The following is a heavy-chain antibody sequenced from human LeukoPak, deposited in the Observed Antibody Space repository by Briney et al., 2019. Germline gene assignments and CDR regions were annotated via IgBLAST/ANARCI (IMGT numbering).Heavy chain of an antibody. CDR1: GITFSSYS. V-gene: IGHV3-48*01. CDR2: ISSSSNTI. CDR3: ARDFYDFWSGSIRFDP. J-gene: IGHJ5*02. Sequence: GGSLRLSCVASGITFSSYSMNWVRQAPGKGLEWVSYISSSSNTIYYADSVKGRFTISRDNAKNSLYLQMNSLRAEDTAVYYCARDFYDFWSGSIRFDPWGQGTLVTVSS. D-gene: IGHD3-3*01.